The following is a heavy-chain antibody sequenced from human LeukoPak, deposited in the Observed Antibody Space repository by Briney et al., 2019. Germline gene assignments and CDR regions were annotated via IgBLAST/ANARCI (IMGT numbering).Heavy chain of an antibody. V-gene: IGHV1-2*02. CDR2: SNPDSGGT. Sequence: ASVKVSCKASGYTFSGDYMHWVRQAPGQGLEWMGWSNPDSGGTNYAQKFQGRVTMTRDTSISTAYMELSRLRSDDTAVYYCARPRLDGDYFDYWGQGTLVTVSS. D-gene: IGHD4-17*01. CDR1: GYTFSGDY. J-gene: IGHJ4*02. CDR3: ARPRLDGDYFDY.